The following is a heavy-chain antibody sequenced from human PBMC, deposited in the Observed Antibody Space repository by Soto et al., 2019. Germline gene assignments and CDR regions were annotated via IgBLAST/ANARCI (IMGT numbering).Heavy chain of an antibody. CDR2: VSHDGRNT. V-gene: IGHV3-30*18. CDR3: AKGGRQWLVTSDFNY. D-gene: IGHD6-19*01. CDR1: GFTFSDYA. J-gene: IGHJ4*02. Sequence: VQLVESGGGVVQPGRSLRLSCAASGFTFSDYAMHWVRQAPGKGLEWVAVVSHDGRNTHYADSVKGRFTISRDSSKNTLPLEMTSLRAEDTAGYYCAKGGRQWLVTSDFNYWGQGALVTVSS.